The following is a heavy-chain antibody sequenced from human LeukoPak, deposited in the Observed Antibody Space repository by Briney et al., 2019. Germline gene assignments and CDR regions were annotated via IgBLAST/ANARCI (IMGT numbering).Heavy chain of an antibody. CDR2: ISSSSSYI. CDR1: GFTFSSYS. CDR3: ARAWYCSGGSCLFQH. D-gene: IGHD2-15*01. V-gene: IGHV3-21*01. Sequence: PGGSLRLSCAASGFTFSSYSMNWVRQAPGKGLEWVSSISSSSSYIYYADSVKGRFTISRDNAKNSLYLQMNSLRAEDTAVYYFARAWYCSGGSCLFQHWGQGTLVTVSS. J-gene: IGHJ1*01.